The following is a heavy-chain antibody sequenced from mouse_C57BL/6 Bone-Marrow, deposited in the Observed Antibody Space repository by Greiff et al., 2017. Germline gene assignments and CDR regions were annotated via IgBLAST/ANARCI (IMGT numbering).Heavy chain of an antibody. CDR2: IDPENGDT. D-gene: IGHD1-1*01. Sequence: EVKLQESGAELVRPGASVKLSCTASGFNIKDDYMHWVKQRPEQGLEWIGWIDPENGDTEYASKFQGKATITADTSSNTAYLQLSSLTSEDTAVYYCTTWGVGGDYWGQGTTLTVSS. V-gene: IGHV14-4*01. CDR3: TTWGVGGDY. CDR1: GFNIKDDY. J-gene: IGHJ2*01.